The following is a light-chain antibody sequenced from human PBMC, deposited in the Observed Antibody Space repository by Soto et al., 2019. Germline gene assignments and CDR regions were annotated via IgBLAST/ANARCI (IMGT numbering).Light chain of an antibody. J-gene: IGKJ5*01. V-gene: IGKV1-5*01. CDR2: DAS. CDR1: QSISSW. CDR3: QQYNSYPIT. Sequence: DIQLTQSPASLSASVGDRVTITSRASQSISSWLAWYQQKPGKAPKLLIYDASNLESGVPSRFSGSGSGTEFTLTISSLQPDDFATYYCQQYNSYPITFGQGTRLEI.